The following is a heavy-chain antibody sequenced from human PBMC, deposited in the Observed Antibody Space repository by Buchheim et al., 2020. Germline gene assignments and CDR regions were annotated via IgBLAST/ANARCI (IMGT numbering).Heavy chain of an antibody. CDR2: ISSRSTTL. V-gene: IGHV3-48*01. Sequence: EVQLVESGGGLAQPGGSLRLSCAASGFTFRSYAMNWVRQAPGMGLEWVSYISSRSTTLYYADSVKGRFTISRDNANDSVYLQMNSLRADDTAVYYCARDRDGTLGRAHFYDGMDVWGQGTT. CDR1: GFTFRSYA. CDR3: ARDRDGTLGRAHFYDGMDV. J-gene: IGHJ6*02. D-gene: IGHD3-10*01.